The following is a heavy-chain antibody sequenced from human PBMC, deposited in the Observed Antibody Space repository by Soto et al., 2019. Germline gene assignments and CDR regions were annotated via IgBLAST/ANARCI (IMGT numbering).Heavy chain of an antibody. V-gene: IGHV1-69*01. CDR1: GGTLSTYG. J-gene: IGHJ5*02. Sequence: QLQLVQSGAEVKEPGSSVKVSCQASGGTLSTYGVTWVRQAPGQGLEWMGGIIPVFGTTTYAQKFQGRVTITADESTNSAYLEVNSLRSEDMAVYFCARIGMALVTAGWFDPWGQGTLVTVSS. CDR3: ARIGMALVTAGWFDP. D-gene: IGHD2-21*02. CDR2: IIPVFGTT.